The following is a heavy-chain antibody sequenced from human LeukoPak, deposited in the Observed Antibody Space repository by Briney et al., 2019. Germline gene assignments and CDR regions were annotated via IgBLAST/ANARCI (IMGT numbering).Heavy chain of an antibody. V-gene: IGHV3-21*01. CDR3: ARDGRLHGGSGSHYDY. D-gene: IGHD3-10*01. Sequence: TGGSLRLSCAASGFTFSSYSMNWVRQAPGKGLEWVSSISSSSSYIYYADSVKGRFTISRDNAKNTLYLQMNSLRAEDAAVYYCARDGRLHGGSGSHYDYWGQGTLVTVSS. CDR2: ISSSSSYI. J-gene: IGHJ4*02. CDR1: GFTFSSYS.